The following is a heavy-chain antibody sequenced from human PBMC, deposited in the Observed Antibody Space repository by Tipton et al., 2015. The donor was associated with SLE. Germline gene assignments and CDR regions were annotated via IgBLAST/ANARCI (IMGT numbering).Heavy chain of an antibody. D-gene: IGHD6-13*01. V-gene: IGHV3-30*12. J-gene: IGHJ4*02. CDR2: ISYDGSNK. CDR1: GFTFSSYG. CDR3: ARARRSSSWYNDY. Sequence: SLRLSCAASGFTFSSYGMHWVRQAPGKGLEWVAVISYDGSNKYYADSVKGRFTISRDNSKNTLYLQMNSLRAEDTAVYYCARARRSSSWYNDYWGQGTLVTVSS.